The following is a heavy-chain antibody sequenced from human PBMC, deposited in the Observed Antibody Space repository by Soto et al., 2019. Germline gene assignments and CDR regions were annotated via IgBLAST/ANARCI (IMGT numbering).Heavy chain of an antibody. V-gene: IGHV3-21*01. J-gene: IGHJ4*02. CDR2: ISAGSSNI. CDR3: ARQYPSSSRHFDH. CDR1: GFTFRTYN. Sequence: EVELVESGGGLVKPGGSLKLSCAASGFTFRTYNMIWVRQAPGKGLEWVSSISAGSSNIYYAPSVKGRFTISRDNAKNLLYLQINSLRAEDTAVYYCARQYPSSSRHFDHWVQGTLVIVSS. D-gene: IGHD6-6*01.